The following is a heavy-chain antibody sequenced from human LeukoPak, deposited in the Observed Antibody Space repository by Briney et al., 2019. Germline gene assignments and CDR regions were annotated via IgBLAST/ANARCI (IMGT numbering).Heavy chain of an antibody. D-gene: IGHD2-15*01. CDR2: ISNNGGYT. CDR3: AKQLGYCSDGSCYFPY. V-gene: IGHV3-23*01. Sequence: GGSLRLSCAASGFTFSSYWMNWARQAPGKGLEWVSAISNNGGYTYYADSVQGRFTISRDNSKSTLCLQMNSLRAEDTAVYYCAKQLGYCSDGSCYFPYWGQGTLVTVSS. J-gene: IGHJ4*02. CDR1: GFTFSSYW.